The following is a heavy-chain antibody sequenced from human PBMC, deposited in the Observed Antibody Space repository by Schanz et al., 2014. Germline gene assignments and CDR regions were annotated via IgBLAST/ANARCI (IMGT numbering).Heavy chain of an antibody. J-gene: IGHJ3*02. CDR1: GFSFSGFA. Sequence: QVQLEESGGGVVQPGGSLRLSCVASGFSFSGFAVHWVRQAPGKGLERVSIVSHDGFTKHYADSVRGRFTLSRDNSKNTVYLQMNSLRAEDTALYFCATDYSGGGCHIWGQGTMVTVSS. CDR2: VSHDGFTK. V-gene: IGHV3-30*04. D-gene: IGHD6-19*01. CDR3: ATDYSGGGCHI.